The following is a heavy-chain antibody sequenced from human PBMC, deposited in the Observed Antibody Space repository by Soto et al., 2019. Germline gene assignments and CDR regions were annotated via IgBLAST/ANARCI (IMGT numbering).Heavy chain of an antibody. CDR2: ISSSGSYI. D-gene: IGHD3-10*01. Sequence: EVQLVESGGGLVKPGGSLRLSCAASGFTFNSYHMNWVRQAPGKGLEWVSSISSSGSYIYYADSVKGRFTISRDNAKNSLYLQMNSLRAEDTAVYYCARKPNTGDYWGHGTLVTVSS. J-gene: IGHJ4*01. V-gene: IGHV3-21*01. CDR3: ARKPNTGDY. CDR1: GFTFNSYH.